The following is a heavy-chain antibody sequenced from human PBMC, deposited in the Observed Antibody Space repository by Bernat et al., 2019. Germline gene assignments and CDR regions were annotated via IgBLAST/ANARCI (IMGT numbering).Heavy chain of an antibody. D-gene: IGHD3-16*01. J-gene: IGHJ4*02. CDR1: GFTFDDYA. V-gene: IGHV3-43*02. CDR2: ISGDGGST. CDR3: ALRGGATFDY. Sequence: EVQLVESGGGVVQPGGSLRLSCAASGFTFDDYAMHWVRQAPGKGLEWVSLISGDGGSTYYADAVKGRFTISRDNSKNSLYLQMNSLRTEDTALYYGALRGGATFDYWGQGTLVTVSS.